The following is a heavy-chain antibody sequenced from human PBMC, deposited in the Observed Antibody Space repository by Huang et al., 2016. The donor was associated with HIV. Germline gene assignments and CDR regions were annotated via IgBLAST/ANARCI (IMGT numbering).Heavy chain of an antibody. CDR2: ISYDGRNK. D-gene: IGHD3-10*01. Sequence: QVQLVESGGGVVEPGRSLRVSCAASGFSFSDSGLHWVRQAPGKGLEWLAVISYDGRNKFYADSVKGRFTISRDNSKNTVYLQMNSLRAGDTAVYYCAKDRRAYYYGSGIEYWGQGARVTVSS. J-gene: IGHJ4*02. V-gene: IGHV3-30*18. CDR3: AKDRRAYYYGSGIEY. CDR1: GFSFSDSG.